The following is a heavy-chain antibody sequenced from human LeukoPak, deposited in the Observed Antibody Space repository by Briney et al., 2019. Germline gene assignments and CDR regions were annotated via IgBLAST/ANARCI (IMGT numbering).Heavy chain of an antibody. J-gene: IGHJ4*02. CDR3: AKGREDGYCSGGSCYGKSDY. V-gene: IGHV3-23*01. CDR2: ISGSGDST. Sequence: GGSQRLSCAASGFTFSSYAMSRVRQAPGKGLEWVSAISGSGDSTYYADSVEGRFTISRDNSKNTLYLQMNSLSAEDTAVYYCAKGREDGYCSGGSCYGKSDYWGQGTLVNGFS. CDR1: GFTFSSYA. D-gene: IGHD2-15*01.